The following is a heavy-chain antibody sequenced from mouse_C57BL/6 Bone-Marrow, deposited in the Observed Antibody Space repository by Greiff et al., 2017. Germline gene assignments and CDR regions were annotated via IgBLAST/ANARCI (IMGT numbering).Heavy chain of an antibody. CDR1: GYTFTSYW. J-gene: IGHJ1*03. CDR2: INPSNGGT. V-gene: IGHV1-53*01. D-gene: IGHD2-5*01. CDR3: ARGPAAYYSNYNWYFDV. Sequence: VQLQQSGTELVKPGASVKLSCKASGYTFTSYWVHWVKQRPGQGLEWIGNINPSNGGTNYNEKFKSKATLTVDKSSSTAYMQLSSLTSEDSAVYYCARGPAAYYSNYNWYFDVWGTGTTVTVSS.